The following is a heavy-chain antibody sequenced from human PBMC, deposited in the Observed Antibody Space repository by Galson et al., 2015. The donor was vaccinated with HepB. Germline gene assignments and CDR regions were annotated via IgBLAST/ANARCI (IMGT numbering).Heavy chain of an antibody. Sequence: SVKVSCKASGGTFSSYAISWVRQAPGQGLEWMGRINPNSGGTNYAQKFQGRVTMTRDTSISTAYMELSRLRSDDTAVYYCAKDIVVVPAAMIEGATYFRHYYYYMDVWGKGTTVTVSS. CDR3: AKDIVVVPAAMIEGATYFRHYYYYMDV. J-gene: IGHJ6*03. CDR2: INPNSGGT. V-gene: IGHV1-2*06. D-gene: IGHD2-2*01. CDR1: GGTFSSYA.